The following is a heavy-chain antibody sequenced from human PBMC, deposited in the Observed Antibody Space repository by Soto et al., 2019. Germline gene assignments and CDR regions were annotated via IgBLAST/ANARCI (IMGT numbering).Heavy chain of an antibody. Sequence: SETLSLTCTVSGGSISSGGYYWSWIRQHPGKGLEWIGYIYYSGSTYYNPSLKSRVTISVDTSKNQFSLKLSSVTAEDTALYYCASLDTAMIGAAYWGQGTQVTVSS. V-gene: IGHV4-31*03. J-gene: IGHJ4*02. CDR2: IYYSGST. CDR1: GGSISSGGYY. D-gene: IGHD5-18*01. CDR3: ASLDTAMIGAAY.